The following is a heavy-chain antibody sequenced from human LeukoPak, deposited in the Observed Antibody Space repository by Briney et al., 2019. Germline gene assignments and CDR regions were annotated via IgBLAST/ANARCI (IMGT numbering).Heavy chain of an antibody. CDR2: INHSGST. CDR3: ARGRYHGSGSYLLDY. V-gene: IGHV4-34*01. Sequence: SETLSLTCAVYGGSFSGYYWSWIRQPPGKGLEWIGEINHSGSTNYNPSLKSRVTISVDTSKNQFSLKLSSVTAADTAVYYCARGRYHGSGSYLLDYWGQGTLVTVSS. J-gene: IGHJ4*02. CDR1: GGSFSGYY. D-gene: IGHD3-10*01.